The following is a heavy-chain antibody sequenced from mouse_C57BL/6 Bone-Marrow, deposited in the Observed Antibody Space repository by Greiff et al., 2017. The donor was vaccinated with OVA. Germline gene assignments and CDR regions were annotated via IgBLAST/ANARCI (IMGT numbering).Heavy chain of an antibody. J-gene: IGHJ2*01. Sequence: QVHVKQSGAELARPGASVKLSCKASGYTFTSYGISWVKQRTGQGLEWIGEIYPRSGNTYYNEKFKGKATLTADKSSSTAYMELRSLTSEDSAVYFCASPSITTVVAHFDYWGQGTTLTVSS. CDR3: ASPSITTVVAHFDY. V-gene: IGHV1-81*01. CDR2: IYPRSGNT. CDR1: GYTFTSYG. D-gene: IGHD1-1*01.